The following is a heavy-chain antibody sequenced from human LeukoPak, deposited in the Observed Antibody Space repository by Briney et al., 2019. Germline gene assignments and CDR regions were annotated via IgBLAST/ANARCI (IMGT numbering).Heavy chain of an antibody. V-gene: IGHV1-2*02. D-gene: IGHD3-10*01. CDR1: GFTFTSYY. CDR2: INRSSGST. CDR3: ALYYYGSGSYFDY. J-gene: IGHJ4*02. Sequence: ASVKLSCAASGFTFTSYYMHWVRQAPGQGLEWVGWINRSSGSTNYAESVQGRFTMTRDTSMSTAYMQLSRLRSDDTAVYYCALYYYGSGSYFDYWGQGTLVTVSS.